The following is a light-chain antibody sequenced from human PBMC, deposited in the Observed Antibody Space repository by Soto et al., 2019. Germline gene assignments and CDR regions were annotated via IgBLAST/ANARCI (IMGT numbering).Light chain of an antibody. CDR2: GAS. CDR1: QSVSSSY. J-gene: IGKJ4*01. V-gene: IGKV3D-20*02. CDR3: QQRSSWPLT. Sequence: EIVMTQSPATLSVSPGERATLSCRASQSVSSSYLAWYQQKPGQAPRLLIYGASSRATGIPDRFSGSGSGTDFTLTVSSLEPEDFAVYYCQQRSSWPLTFGGGTKVDI.